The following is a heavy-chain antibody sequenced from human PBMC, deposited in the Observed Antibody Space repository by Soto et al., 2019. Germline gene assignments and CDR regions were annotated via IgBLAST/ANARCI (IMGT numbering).Heavy chain of an antibody. Sequence: GGSLRLSCAASGFTFSDYYIHWIRRAPGKGLEWISYISGNSENIQYADSAKGRFTISRDNAKNSLYLQMNSLRAEDTAVYYCARYDSSGYYWPYYYYGMDVWGQGTTVTVSS. D-gene: IGHD3-22*01. CDR3: ARYDSSGYYWPYYYYGMDV. CDR2: ISGNSENI. V-gene: IGHV3-11*06. CDR1: GFTFSDYY. J-gene: IGHJ6*02.